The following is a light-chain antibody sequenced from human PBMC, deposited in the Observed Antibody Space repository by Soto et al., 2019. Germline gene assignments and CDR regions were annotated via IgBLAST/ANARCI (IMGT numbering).Light chain of an antibody. V-gene: IGKV1-17*03. CDR2: AAS. Sequence: DIQMTQSPSAMSASVGDRVTITCRASQGIIAWFQQKPGKVPKRLIYAASSLQSGVPSRFSGSGSGTEFTLTISSLQPEDFATYYCRQHNRMAFGQGTKVEIK. J-gene: IGKJ1*01. CDR1: QGI. CDR3: RQHNRMA.